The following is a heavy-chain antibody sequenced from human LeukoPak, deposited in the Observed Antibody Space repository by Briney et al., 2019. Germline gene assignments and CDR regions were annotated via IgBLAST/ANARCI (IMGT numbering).Heavy chain of an antibody. D-gene: IGHD3-22*01. CDR1: GFIFSSYG. CDR3: AKSKAHYYDSSGYWYYFDY. V-gene: IGHV3-30*18. Sequence: GRSLRLSCAASGFIFSSYGMHWVRQAPGKGLEWVAVISYDGSNKYYADSVKGRFTISRDNSRNTLYLQMNSLRAEDTAVYYCAKSKAHYYDSSGYWYYFDYWGQGTLVTVSS. J-gene: IGHJ4*02. CDR2: ISYDGSNK.